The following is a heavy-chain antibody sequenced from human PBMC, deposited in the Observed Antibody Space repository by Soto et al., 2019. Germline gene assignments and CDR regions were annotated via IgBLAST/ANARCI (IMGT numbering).Heavy chain of an antibody. D-gene: IGHD1-26*01. Sequence: QVQLVESGGGVVQPGRSLRLSCAASGFTFNNYGMHWVRQAPGKGLEWVALIWHDGSNKGYADSVKGRFTISRDNSKNTLNLQMNSLRVEDTAVDYCTRAAIKGELLDYWGQGTQVTVSS. CDR2: IWHDGSNK. J-gene: IGHJ4*02. V-gene: IGHV3-33*01. CDR1: GFTFNNYG. CDR3: TRAAIKGELLDY.